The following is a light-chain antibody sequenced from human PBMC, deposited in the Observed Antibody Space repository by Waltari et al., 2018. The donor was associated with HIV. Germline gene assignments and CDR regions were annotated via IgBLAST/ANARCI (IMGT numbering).Light chain of an antibody. CDR2: DDS. CDR3: QVWDSSSVVV. CDR1: NIGNKN. J-gene: IGLJ2*01. V-gene: IGLV3-21*01. Sequence: SYVLTQTPSVSVAPGKTARITCGGNNIGNKNVHWYQQKPGPAPVLVIYDDSHRPSGIPERFSGSNSGNTATLTISRVEAEDEADYHCQVWDSSSVVVFGGGTKLTVL.